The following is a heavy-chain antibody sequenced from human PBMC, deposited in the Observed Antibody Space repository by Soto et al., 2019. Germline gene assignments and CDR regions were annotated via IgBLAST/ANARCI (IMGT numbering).Heavy chain of an antibody. CDR3: ARGQDIVVVVAARVGGMDV. V-gene: IGHV1-2*02. Sequence: ASVKVSCKASGYTFTGYYMHWVRQAPGQGLEWMGWINPSSGGTNYAQKFQGRVTMTRDTSISTAYMELSRLRSDDTAVYYCARGQDIVVVVAARVGGMDVWGQGTTVTVSS. CDR1: GYTFTGYY. CDR2: INPSSGGT. J-gene: IGHJ6*02. D-gene: IGHD2-15*01.